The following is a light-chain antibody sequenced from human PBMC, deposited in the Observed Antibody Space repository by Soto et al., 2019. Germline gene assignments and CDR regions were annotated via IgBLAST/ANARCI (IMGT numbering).Light chain of an antibody. CDR2: EVS. Sequence: QSALTQPASVSGSPGQSITISCTGTSSDVGGYNYVCWYQHHPGKAPKLIISEVSNRPSGVSDRFSGSKSGNTASLTISGIQPEDEADYYCTSFTSSTTYVFGTGTKVTVL. CDR1: SSDVGGYNY. CDR3: TSFTSSTTYV. V-gene: IGLV2-14*01. J-gene: IGLJ1*01.